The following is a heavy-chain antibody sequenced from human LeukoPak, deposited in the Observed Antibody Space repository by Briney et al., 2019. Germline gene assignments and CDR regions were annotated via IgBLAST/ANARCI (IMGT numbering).Heavy chain of an antibody. CDR3: ARIEYYDSSGYLTYYFDY. CDR2: IYSGGST. J-gene: IGHJ4*02. D-gene: IGHD3-22*01. CDR1: GFTVSSNY. Sequence: GGSLRLSCAASGFTVSSNYMSWVRQAPGKGLEWVSVIYSGGSTYYADSVKGRFTISRDNSKNTLYLQMNSLRAEDTAVYYCARIEYYDSSGYLTYYFDYWGQGTLVTVSS. V-gene: IGHV3-66*01.